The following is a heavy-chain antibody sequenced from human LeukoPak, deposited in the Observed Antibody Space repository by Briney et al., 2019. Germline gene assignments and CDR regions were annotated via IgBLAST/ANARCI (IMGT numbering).Heavy chain of an antibody. J-gene: IGHJ6*03. D-gene: IGHD2-15*01. V-gene: IGHV4-39*07. CDR1: GGSISSSSYY. Sequence: PSETLSLTCTVSGGSISSSSYYWGWIRQPPGKGLEWIGSIYYSGSTYYNPSLKSRVTISVDTSKSHFSLKLSSVTAADTAVYYCATGSSGGLYSYYYMDVWGKGTTVTVSS. CDR3: ATGSSGGLYSYYYMDV. CDR2: IYYSGST.